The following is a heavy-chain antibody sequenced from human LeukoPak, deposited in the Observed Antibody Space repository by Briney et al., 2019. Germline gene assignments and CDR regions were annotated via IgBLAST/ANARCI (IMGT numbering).Heavy chain of an antibody. CDR3: ARRTPEFSSRWYFDL. V-gene: IGHV5-51*01. D-gene: IGHD6-19*01. J-gene: IGHJ2*01. CDR1: GYSFTSYW. CDR2: IFPVDSDT. Sequence: GESLKISCKRSGYSFTSYWSGWVRQMPGKGLEWMGVIFPVDSDTRYSPSFQGQVTISADKSINTAYLQWSSLKASDTAMYYCARRTPEFSSRWYFDLWGRGTLVTVSS.